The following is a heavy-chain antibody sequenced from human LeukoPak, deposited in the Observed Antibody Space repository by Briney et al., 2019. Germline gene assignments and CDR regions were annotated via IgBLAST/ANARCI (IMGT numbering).Heavy chain of an antibody. D-gene: IGHD3-22*01. V-gene: IGHV3-30*18. CDR2: ISYDGSNK. Sequence: GGSLRLSCAASGFTFSSYGMHWVRQAPGKGLEWVAVISYDGSNKYYADSVKGRFTISRDNSKNTLYLQMNSLRAEDTAVYYCAKWDYYDSSGYPTGFDYWGQGTLVTVSS. J-gene: IGHJ4*02. CDR3: AKWDYYDSSGYPTGFDY. CDR1: GFTFSSYG.